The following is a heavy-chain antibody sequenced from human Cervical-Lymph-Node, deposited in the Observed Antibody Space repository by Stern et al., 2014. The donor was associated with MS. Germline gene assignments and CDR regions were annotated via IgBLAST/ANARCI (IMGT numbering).Heavy chain of an antibody. J-gene: IGHJ4*02. CDR1: DYSFTSYA. CDR3: ARVHPDILPGLYPPFDY. CDR2: ISPYTGQT. V-gene: IGHV1-18*01. D-gene: IGHD3-9*01. Sequence: QVQLVQSGPEVKKPGASVTVSCKASDYSFTSYAISWVRQVPGQGLEWMGWISPYTGQTHYGRNFQDRLTLTTDTSTDPAYTELRSLRSDDTAVYYCARVHPDILPGLYPPFDYWGQGTLVTVSS.